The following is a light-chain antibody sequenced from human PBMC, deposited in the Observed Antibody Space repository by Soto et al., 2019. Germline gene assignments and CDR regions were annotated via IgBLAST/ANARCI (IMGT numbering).Light chain of an antibody. Sequence: EIVLTQSPDTLSLSPGERATLSCRASQSVSSSYLTWYQQKQGQAPRLRIYGASSRATGIPDRFSGSGSGKDFALTISGLEPEDFEEYYCQQYGSSHRTFGQGTKVDI. CDR1: QSVSSSY. CDR3: QQYGSSHRT. V-gene: IGKV3-20*01. J-gene: IGKJ1*01. CDR2: GAS.